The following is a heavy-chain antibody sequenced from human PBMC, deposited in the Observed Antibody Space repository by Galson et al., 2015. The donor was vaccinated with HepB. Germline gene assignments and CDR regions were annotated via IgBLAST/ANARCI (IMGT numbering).Heavy chain of an antibody. Sequence: SETLSLTCTVSGGSISSSSYYWGWIRQPPGKGLEWIGSIYYSGSTYYNPSLKSRVTISVDTSKNQFSLKLSSVTAADTAVYYCARHVGSGYYRYWYFDLWGRGTLVTVSS. CDR1: GGSISSSSYY. V-gene: IGHV4-39*01. D-gene: IGHD3-22*01. J-gene: IGHJ2*01. CDR2: IYYSGST. CDR3: ARHVGSGYYRYWYFDL.